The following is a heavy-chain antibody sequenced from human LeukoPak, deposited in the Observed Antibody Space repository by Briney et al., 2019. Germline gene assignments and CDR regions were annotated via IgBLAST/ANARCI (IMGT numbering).Heavy chain of an antibody. CDR3: ARSPDSDRLDC. CDR1: GGSISSSFCY. Sequence: SETLSLTCTVSGGSISSSFCYWGWIRQPPGKGLEWIGSIYSSGSTYYNPSLKSRVTISVDTSKNQFSLKLTSVTAADTAVYYCARSPDSDRLDCWGQGTLVTVSS. V-gene: IGHV4-39*07. D-gene: IGHD3-22*01. CDR2: IYSSGST. J-gene: IGHJ4*02.